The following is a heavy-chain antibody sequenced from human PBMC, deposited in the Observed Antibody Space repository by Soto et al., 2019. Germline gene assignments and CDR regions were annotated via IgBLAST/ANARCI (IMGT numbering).Heavy chain of an antibody. CDR2: ITGSGGST. CDR1: GFTFSSYA. CDR3: AKYCSSIGCSLNY. V-gene: IGHV3-23*01. D-gene: IGHD2-2*01. J-gene: IGHJ4*02. Sequence: EVQLLESGGGLVQPGESLRLSCAASGFTFSSYAMSWVRQAPGKGLEWVSIITGSGGSTDYADSVKGRFTISRDNSKNTLSLQMNSLRAKDTAVYYCAKYCSSIGCSLNYWGQGTLVTVSS.